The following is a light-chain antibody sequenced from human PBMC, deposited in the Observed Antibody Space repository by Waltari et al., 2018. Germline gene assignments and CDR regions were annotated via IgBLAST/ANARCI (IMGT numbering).Light chain of an antibody. CDR2: EGS. CDR1: SSDVGNYNF. V-gene: IGLV2-23*01. Sequence: QSALTQPASVSGSPGQSITISCTGTSSDVGNYNFVSWYQQHPGKAPKLMFYEGSKLPSGVSNGFSGSKSGNPASRTISGLKAEVESDYYCCSSAGSTAFYVFGTVTKVNVV. J-gene: IGLJ1*01. CDR3: CSSAGSTAFYV.